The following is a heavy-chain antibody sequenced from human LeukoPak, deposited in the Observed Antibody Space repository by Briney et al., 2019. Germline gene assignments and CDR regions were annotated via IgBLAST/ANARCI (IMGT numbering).Heavy chain of an antibody. J-gene: IGHJ4*02. CDR1: GGSISSGSYY. CDR3: ARDYSLWSGSNFDY. CDR2: IYTSGST. D-gene: IGHD3-3*01. V-gene: IGHV4-61*02. Sequence: SETLSLTGTVSGGSISSGSYYWSWIRQPAGKGLEWIGRIYTSGSTNYNPSLKSRVTISVDTSKNQFSLKLSSVTAADTAVYYCARDYSLWSGSNFDYWGQGTLVTVSS.